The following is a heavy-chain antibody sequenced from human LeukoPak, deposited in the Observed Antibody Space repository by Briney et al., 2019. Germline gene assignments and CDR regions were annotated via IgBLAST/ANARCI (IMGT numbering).Heavy chain of an antibody. CDR1: GAGFSINSAA. CDR3: AGGRSWIQLGINWFDP. J-gene: IGHJ5*02. CDR2: INDRANRYN. Sequence: SQSLSLTRAISGAGFSINSAAWNWIRQSPWKGLEWLGCINDRANRYNDYAVAVKRRIITSPNTSTTQCSLLLNSMTPEDPAVYYWAGGRSWIQLGINWFDPWGQGTMVTVSS. V-gene: IGHV6-1*01. D-gene: IGHD5-18*01.